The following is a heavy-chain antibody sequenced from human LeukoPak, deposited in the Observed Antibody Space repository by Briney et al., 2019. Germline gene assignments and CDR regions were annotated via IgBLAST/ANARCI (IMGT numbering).Heavy chain of an antibody. CDR2: IVVHNGHT. J-gene: IGHJ4*02. CDR1: GFTPASA. D-gene: IGHD6-13*01. CDR3: AREGIAETGGDY. V-gene: IGHV1-58*01. Sequence: SVKVSCKASGFTPASAVQWVRQARGQRLEWVGWIVVHNGHTNYAQKFQERVTITRDMSTNTDYMELSSLRAEDTAVYYCAREGIAETGGDYWGQGTLVTVSS.